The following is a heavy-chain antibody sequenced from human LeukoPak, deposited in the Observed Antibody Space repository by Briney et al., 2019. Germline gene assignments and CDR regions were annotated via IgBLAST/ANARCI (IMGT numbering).Heavy chain of an antibody. Sequence: ASVKVSCKASGYTFTSYDINWVRQATGQGLEWMGWMNPNSGNTGYAQKSQGRVTMTRNTSISTAYMELSRLRSEDTAVYYCARTQVVTIFGVVIYYYYYMDVWGKGTTVTVSS. CDR3: ARTQVVTIFGVVIYYYYYMDV. J-gene: IGHJ6*03. CDR2: MNPNSGNT. CDR1: GYTFTSYD. D-gene: IGHD3-3*01. V-gene: IGHV1-8*01.